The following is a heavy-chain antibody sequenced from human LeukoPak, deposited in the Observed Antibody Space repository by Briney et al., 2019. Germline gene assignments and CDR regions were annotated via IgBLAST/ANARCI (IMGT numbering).Heavy chain of an antibody. CDR3: ARVRVQTEGTTVTFDH. Sequence: PGGSLRLSCAASGFTFDDYGMSWVRQAPGKGLEWVSGINWNGGSTGYADSVKGRFTISRDNAKNSLYLQMNSLRAEDTAVYYCARVRVQTEGTTVTFDHWGQGTLVTVSS. CDR1: GFTFDDYG. CDR2: INWNGGST. J-gene: IGHJ5*02. V-gene: IGHV3-20*04. D-gene: IGHD4-17*01.